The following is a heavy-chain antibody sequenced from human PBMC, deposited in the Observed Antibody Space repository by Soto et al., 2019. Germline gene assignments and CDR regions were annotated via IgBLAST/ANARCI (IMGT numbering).Heavy chain of an antibody. CDR3: VRQETLAGRPRWLHP. Sequence: PGESLKISCKSFGYRLTDYWIAWVRQMPGKGLEWMGIFYPGDSDARYSPAFQGQVTFSADKSINTAYLQWRSLKASDTATYYCVRQETLAGRPRWLHPWGXGTLVNVSS. CDR1: GYRLTDYW. D-gene: IGHD6-6*01. CDR2: FYPGDSDA. V-gene: IGHV5-51*01. J-gene: IGHJ5*02.